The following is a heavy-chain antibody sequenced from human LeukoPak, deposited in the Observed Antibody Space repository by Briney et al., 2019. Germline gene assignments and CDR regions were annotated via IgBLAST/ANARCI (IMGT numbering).Heavy chain of an antibody. D-gene: IGHD3-22*01. J-gene: IGHJ4*02. CDR3: ARDPGTYYDTSGHYYRFFDY. CDR1: SGSISTYY. Sequence: SETLSLTCTVSSGSISTYYWSWIRQPPGKGLESIGYIYYSGYTNYNPSLKSRVTMSVDTSKNQFSLNLSSVTDADTAVYYCARDPGTYYDTSGHYYRFFDYWGQGILVTVSS. V-gene: IGHV4-59*01. CDR2: IYYSGYT.